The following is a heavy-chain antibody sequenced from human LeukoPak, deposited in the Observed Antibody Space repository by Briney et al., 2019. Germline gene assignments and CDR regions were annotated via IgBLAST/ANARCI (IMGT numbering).Heavy chain of an antibody. J-gene: IGHJ4*02. V-gene: IGHV4-39*01. CDR3: ARQSEAGGYSSSWYRADY. D-gene: IGHD6-13*01. CDR2: IYYSGST. Sequence: PSETLSLTCTVSGGSISSSSYYWGWIRQPPGKGPEWIGSIYYSGSTYYNPSLNSRVTISVDTSKNQFSLKLSSVTAADTAVYYCARQSEAGGYSSSWYRADYWGQGTLVTVSS. CDR1: GGSISSSSYY.